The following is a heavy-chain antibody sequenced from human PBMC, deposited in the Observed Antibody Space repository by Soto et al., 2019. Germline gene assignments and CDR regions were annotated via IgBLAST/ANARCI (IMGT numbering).Heavy chain of an antibody. CDR3: AKDSGSWYEDYYYYGMDV. CDR2: ISWNSGSI. V-gene: IGHV3-9*01. D-gene: IGHD6-13*01. Sequence: GGSLRLSCAASGLTFDDYAMHWVRQAPGKGLEWVSGISWNSGSIGYADSVKGRFTISRDNAKNSLYLQMNSLRAEDTALYYCAKDSGSWYEDYYYYGMDVWGQGTTVTVSS. CDR1: GLTFDDYA. J-gene: IGHJ6*02.